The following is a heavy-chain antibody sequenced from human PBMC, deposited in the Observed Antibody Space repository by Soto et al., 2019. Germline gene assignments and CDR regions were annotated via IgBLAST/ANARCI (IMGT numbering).Heavy chain of an antibody. D-gene: IGHD3-3*01. J-gene: IGHJ6*02. CDR2: IKQDGSEK. V-gene: IGHV3-7*01. CDR1: GFTFSSYW. CDR3: ARDRFLEWSSLNYYGMDV. Sequence: EVQLVESGGGLVQPGGSLRLSCAASGFTFSSYWMSWVRQAPGKGLEWVANIKQDGSEKYYVDSVKGRFTISRDNAKNSLYLQMNSLRAEDTAVYYCARDRFLEWSSLNYYGMDVWGQGTTVTVSS.